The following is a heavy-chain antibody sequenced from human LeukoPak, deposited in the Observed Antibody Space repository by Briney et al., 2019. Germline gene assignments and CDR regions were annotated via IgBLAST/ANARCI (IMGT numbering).Heavy chain of an antibody. V-gene: IGHV1-46*01. D-gene: IGHD4-17*01. CDR3: ARGGGYGDYVSWFDP. CDR1: GYTFTSNY. CDR2: ISPSGGST. Sequence: GASVKVSCKAFGYTFTSNYMHWVRQAPGQGPEWMGVISPSGGSTTYAQKFQGRVTLTRDMSTSTDYLELSSLRSEDTAVYYCARGGGYGDYVSWFDPWGQGTLVTVSS. J-gene: IGHJ5*02.